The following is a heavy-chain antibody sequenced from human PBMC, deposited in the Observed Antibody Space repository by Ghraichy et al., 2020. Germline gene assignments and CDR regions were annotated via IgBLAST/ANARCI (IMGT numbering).Heavy chain of an antibody. J-gene: IGHJ4*02. Sequence: ESLNISCTVSGGSISSYYWSWIRQPPGKGLEWIGYIYYSGSTNYNPSLKSRVTISVDTSKKQFSLKLSSVTAADTAVYYCARVHKVDSGSYFFDYWAQGTLVTVSS. CDR2: IYYSGST. CDR1: GGSISSYY. CDR3: ARVHKVDSGSYFFDY. D-gene: IGHD1-26*01. V-gene: IGHV4-59*01.